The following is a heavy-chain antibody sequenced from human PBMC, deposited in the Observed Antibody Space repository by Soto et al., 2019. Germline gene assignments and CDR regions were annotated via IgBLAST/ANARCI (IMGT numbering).Heavy chain of an antibody. J-gene: IGHJ6*03. D-gene: IGHD1-1*01. CDR2: ISSSSSTI. V-gene: IGHV3-48*01. Sequence: HHGGSLRLCCAASGFTFSSYSVNGFRQASGKGLEWVSYISSSSSTIYYADSVKGRFTISRDNAKNSLYLQMNSLRAEDTAVYYCARQAYNWNALGDGYYYYMDVWGKGTTVTVSS. CDR3: ARQAYNWNALGDGYYYYMDV. CDR1: GFTFSSYS.